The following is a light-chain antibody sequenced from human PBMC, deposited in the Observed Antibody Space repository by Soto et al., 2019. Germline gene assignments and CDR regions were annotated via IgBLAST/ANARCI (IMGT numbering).Light chain of an antibody. J-gene: IGKJ5*01. CDR2: GAS. V-gene: IGKV3-15*01. CDR3: QQYNDWPPIT. Sequence: ETPMTQSPATLSVSPGERVTLSCRASQSVSLNLAWYQQRPGQAPRLLIYGASTRVIGIPDRFTGSGSGTEFTLSITNLQSEDFALYYCQQYNDWPPITFGQGTRLEIK. CDR1: QSVSLN.